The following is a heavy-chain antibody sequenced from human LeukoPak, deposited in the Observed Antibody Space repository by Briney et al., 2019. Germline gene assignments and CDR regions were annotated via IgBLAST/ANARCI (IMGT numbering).Heavy chain of an antibody. D-gene: IGHD3-22*01. CDR2: IYYSGST. CDR3: ARSTYYYDSSGYWGLDAFDI. Sequence: SETLSLTCTVSGGSISSSSYYWGWIRQPPGKGLEWIGSIYYSGSTYYNPSLKSRVTISVDTSKNQFSLKLSSVTAADTAVYYCARSTYYYDSSGYWGLDAFDIWGQGTMVTVSS. CDR1: GGSISSSSYY. J-gene: IGHJ3*02. V-gene: IGHV4-39*01.